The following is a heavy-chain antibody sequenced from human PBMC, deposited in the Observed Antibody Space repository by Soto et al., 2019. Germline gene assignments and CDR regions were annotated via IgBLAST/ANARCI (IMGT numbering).Heavy chain of an antibody. CDR2: MNPNSGNT. CDR3: ARNRYGGNDYDMDV. CDR1: GYTFTSYD. Sequence: ASVKVSCKASGYTFTSYDINWVRQATGQGLEWMGWMNPNSGNTGYLQKFQGRVTMTRNTSISTAYMEVSSLRSEDTAVYYCARNRYGGNDYDMDVWGQGTTVTVSS. J-gene: IGHJ6*02. V-gene: IGHV1-8*01. D-gene: IGHD2-15*01.